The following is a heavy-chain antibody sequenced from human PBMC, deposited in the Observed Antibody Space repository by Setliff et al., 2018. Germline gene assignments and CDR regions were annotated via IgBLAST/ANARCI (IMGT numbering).Heavy chain of an antibody. CDR2: IIPIFGTA. CDR1: GGTFSSYA. D-gene: IGHD4-17*01. CDR3: ARDLSTTVMTRSWYYFDY. Sequence: SVKVSCKASGGTFSSYAISWVRQAPGQGLEWMGRIIPIFGTANYAQKFQGRVTITADKSTSTAYMELSSLRSEDTAVYYCARDLSTTVMTRSWYYFDYWGQGTLVTVSS. J-gene: IGHJ4*02. V-gene: IGHV1-69*06.